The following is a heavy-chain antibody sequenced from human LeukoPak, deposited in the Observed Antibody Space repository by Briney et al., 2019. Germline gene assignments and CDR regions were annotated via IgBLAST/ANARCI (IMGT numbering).Heavy chain of an antibody. J-gene: IGHJ4*02. CDR2: IRYDGSNK. D-gene: IGHD6-13*01. CDR3: AKDLNSSWAFDY. V-gene: IGHV3-30*02. Sequence: GGSLRLSCAASGFTFSSYGMHWVRQAPGKGLEWVAFIRYDGSNKYYADSVKGRFTISRDNSKNTLYLQMNSLRAEDTAVYYCAKDLNSSWAFDYWGQGTLVTVSS. CDR1: GFTFSSYG.